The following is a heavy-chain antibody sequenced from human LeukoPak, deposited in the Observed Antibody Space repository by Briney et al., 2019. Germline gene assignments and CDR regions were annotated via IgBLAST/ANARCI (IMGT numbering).Heavy chain of an antibody. V-gene: IGHV3-30*02. CDR1: GFTFRSYG. D-gene: IGHD6-13*01. J-gene: IGHJ4*02. CDR2: IRSDGSNV. CDR3: RISGWFDSHFFDF. Sequence: PGGSLRLSCAASGFTFRSYGMHWVRQAPGKGLEWVAFIRSDGSNVYYVDSVKGRFTISRDNSKNTLYLQMNSLRAEDTALYYCRISGWFDSHFFDFWGQGTLVSVSS.